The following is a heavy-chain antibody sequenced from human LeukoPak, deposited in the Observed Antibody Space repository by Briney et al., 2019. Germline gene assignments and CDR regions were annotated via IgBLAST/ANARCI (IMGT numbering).Heavy chain of an antibody. CDR3: ARSNYDILTGYYPRVGWFDP. CDR2: IYYSGST. D-gene: IGHD3-9*01. J-gene: IGHJ5*02. CDR1: GGSISSYY. V-gene: IGHV4-39*01. Sequence: SETLSLTCSVSGGSISSYYWGWIRQPPGKGLEWIGSIYYSGSTYYNPSLKSRVTISVDTSKNQFSLKLSSVTAADTAVYYCARSNYDILTGYYPRVGWFDPWGQGTLVTVSS.